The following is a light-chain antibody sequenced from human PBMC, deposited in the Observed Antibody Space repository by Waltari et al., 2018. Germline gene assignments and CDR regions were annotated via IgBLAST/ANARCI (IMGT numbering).Light chain of an antibody. V-gene: IGLV3-1*01. Sequence: SYELTQPPSVSVSPGQTATLSCSATKLEDKYVCWYQQKPGQSPVLVMYQDSQRPSGIPERFSGSNSGDTATLTLSGTQTLYEADYFCQTWDNTTVFGSGTRVTVL. CDR2: QDS. J-gene: IGLJ1*01. CDR3: QTWDNTTV. CDR1: KLEDKY.